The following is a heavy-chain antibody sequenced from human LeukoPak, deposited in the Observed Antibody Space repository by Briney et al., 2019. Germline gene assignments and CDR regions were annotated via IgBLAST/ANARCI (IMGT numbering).Heavy chain of an antibody. Sequence: GGSLRLSCAASGFTFSSYGMHWVRQAPGKGLEWVSYISSSSSTIYYADSVKGRFTISRDNAKNSLYLQMNSLRDEDTAVYYCARAGDYYDRRYFDYWGQGTLVTVAS. CDR1: GFTFSSYG. V-gene: IGHV3-48*02. J-gene: IGHJ4*02. CDR3: ARAGDYYDRRYFDY. CDR2: ISSSSSTI. D-gene: IGHD3-22*01.